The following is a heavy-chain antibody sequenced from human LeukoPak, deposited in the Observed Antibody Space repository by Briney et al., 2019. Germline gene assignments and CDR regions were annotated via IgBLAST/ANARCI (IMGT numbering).Heavy chain of an antibody. CDR1: GFTFSSYG. J-gene: IGHJ1*01. CDR3: AGSPKYSSSWYEYFQH. D-gene: IGHD6-13*01. CDR2: ISYDGSNK. Sequence: PGGSLRLSCAASGFTFSSYGMHWARQAPGKGLEWVAVISYDGSNKYYADSVKGRFTISRDNSKNTLYLQMNSLRAEDTAVYYCAGSPKYSSSWYEYFQHWGQGTLVTVSS. V-gene: IGHV3-30*03.